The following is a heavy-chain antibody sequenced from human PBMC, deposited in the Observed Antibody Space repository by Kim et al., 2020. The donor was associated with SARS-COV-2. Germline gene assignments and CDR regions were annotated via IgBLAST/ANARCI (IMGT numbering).Heavy chain of an antibody. Sequence: GGSLRLSCAASGFTFSSYAMSWVRQAPGKGLEWVAAISGSGGSTYYADSVKGRFTISRDNSKNTLYLQMNSLRAEDTAVYYCAKTRGILTVEYCDYGGEGPLVSVST. D-gene: IGHD3-9*01. CDR2: ISGSGGST. CDR3: AKTRGILTVEYCDY. J-gene: IGHJ4*02. CDR1: GFTFSSYA. V-gene: IGHV3-23*01.